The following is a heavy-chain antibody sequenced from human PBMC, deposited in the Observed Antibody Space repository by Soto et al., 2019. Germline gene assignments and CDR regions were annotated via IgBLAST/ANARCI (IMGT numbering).Heavy chain of an antibody. CDR2: SSADNGNT. D-gene: IGHD3-3*01. J-gene: IGHJ5*02. CDR3: AGEYWLYYAFWSGYPSCFDP. V-gene: IGHV1-18*04. CDR1: GYTFTSYG. Sequence: QVQLVQSGAEVRKPGASVKVSCKASGYTFTSYGISWVRLAPGQGLEWMGWSSADNGNTNYAQKLQGRVPITTATSTNTAYMELRSLRPDDTAVYYCAGEYWLYYAFWSGYPSCFDPWGQGTLVTVSS.